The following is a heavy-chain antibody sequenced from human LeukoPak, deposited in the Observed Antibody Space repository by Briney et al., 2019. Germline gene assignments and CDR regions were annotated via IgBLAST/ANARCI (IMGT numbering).Heavy chain of an antibody. CDR2: IWYDGSNK. J-gene: IGHJ4*02. CDR3: AREPYSDY. CDR1: GFTFSSYG. Sequence: GGSLRLSCAASGFTFSSYGMHWVRQVPGKGLEWVGIIWYDGSNKYYAESVKGRFTISRDNSKNTLYLQMNSLRAEDTAVYYCAREPYSDYWGQGTLVTVSS. V-gene: IGHV3-33*01. D-gene: IGHD5-12*01.